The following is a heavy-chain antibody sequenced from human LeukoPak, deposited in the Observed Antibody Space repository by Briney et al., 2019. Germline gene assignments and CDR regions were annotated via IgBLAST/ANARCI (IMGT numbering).Heavy chain of an antibody. V-gene: IGHV3-23*01. Sequence: GGSLRLSCAASGFTYSSYAMSWVRQAPGKGLEWVSAISGSGGSTYYADSVKGRFTISRDNSKNTLYLQMNSLRAEDTAVYYCAKAGGYNWNYYFDYWGQGTLVTVSS. CDR3: AKAGGYNWNYYFDY. J-gene: IGHJ4*02. D-gene: IGHD1-7*01. CDR1: GFTYSSYA. CDR2: ISGSGGST.